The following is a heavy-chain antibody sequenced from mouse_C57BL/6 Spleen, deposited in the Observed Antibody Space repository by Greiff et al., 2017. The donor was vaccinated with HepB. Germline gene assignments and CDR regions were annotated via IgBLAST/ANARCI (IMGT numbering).Heavy chain of an antibody. V-gene: IGHV6-6*01. CDR2: IRNKANNHAT. Sequence: EVKVEESGGGLVQPGGSMKLSCAASGFTFSDAWMDWVRQSPEKGLEWVAEIRNKANNHATYYAESVKGRFTISRDDSKSSVYLQMNSLRAEDTGIYYCTRRTGKGNFDYWGQGTTLTVSS. J-gene: IGHJ2*01. CDR1: GFTFSDAW. CDR3: TRRTGKGNFDY.